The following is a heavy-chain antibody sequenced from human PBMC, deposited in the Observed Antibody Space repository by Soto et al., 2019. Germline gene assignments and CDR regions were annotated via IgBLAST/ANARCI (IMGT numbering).Heavy chain of an antibody. V-gene: IGHV3-30*18. CDR1: GFTFSSYG. CDR2: ISYDGSNK. CDR3: AKDTYYHDSSCSYVFDY. Sequence: PGGSLRLSCAASGFTFSSYGMHWVRQAPGKGLEWVAVISYDGSNKNYADSVKGRFTISRDNSKNTVYLQMNSLRAEDTAVYYCAKDTYYHDSSCSYVFDYWGQGT. J-gene: IGHJ4*02. D-gene: IGHD3-22*01.